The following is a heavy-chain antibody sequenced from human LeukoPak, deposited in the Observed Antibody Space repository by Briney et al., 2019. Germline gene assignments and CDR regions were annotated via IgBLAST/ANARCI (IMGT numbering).Heavy chain of an antibody. D-gene: IGHD4-17*01. J-gene: IGHJ4*02. V-gene: IGHV3-23*01. CDR1: GFTFSSYA. CDR3: AKDYYGDYAPHDY. CDR2: ICSNDNNT. Sequence: PGGSLRLSCAASGFTFSSYAMNWVRQAPGKGLEWVSAICSNDNNTYYANSVKGRFTISRGNSKNTLSLQLNSLRAEDTAVYYCAKDYYGDYAPHDYWGQGTLVTVSS.